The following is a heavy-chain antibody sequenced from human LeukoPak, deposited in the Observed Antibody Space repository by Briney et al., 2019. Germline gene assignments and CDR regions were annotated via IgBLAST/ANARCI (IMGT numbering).Heavy chain of an antibody. J-gene: IGHJ6*02. D-gene: IGHD6-13*01. CDR3: ARDTSSWSNLYYYYYGMDV. V-gene: IGHV3-23*01. CDR1: GFTFSSYA. CDR2: ISGSGGST. Sequence: GGSLRLSCAASGFTFSSYAMSWVRQAPGKGLEWVSAISGSGGSTYYADSVKGRFTISRDNAKNSLYLQMNSLRAEDTAVYYCARDTSSWSNLYYYYYGMDVWGQGTTVTVSS.